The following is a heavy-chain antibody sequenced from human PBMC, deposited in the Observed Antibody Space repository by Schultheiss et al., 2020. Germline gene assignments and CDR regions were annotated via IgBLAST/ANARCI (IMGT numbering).Heavy chain of an antibody. Sequence: GGSLRLSCTASGFTFGDYAMSWFRQAPGKGLEWVGFIRSKAYGGTTEYAASVKGRFTISRDDSKSIAYLQMNSLKTEDTAVYYCTRDQSIAARQSFYYYYYMDVWGKGTTVTVYS. CDR1: GFTFGDYA. J-gene: IGHJ6*03. V-gene: IGHV3-49*03. CDR3: TRDQSIAARQSFYYYYYMDV. D-gene: IGHD6-6*01. CDR2: IRSKAYGGTT.